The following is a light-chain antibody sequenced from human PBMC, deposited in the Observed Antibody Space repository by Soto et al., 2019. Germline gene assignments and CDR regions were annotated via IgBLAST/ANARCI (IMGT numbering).Light chain of an antibody. V-gene: IGKV3-20*01. CDR2: GAS. CDR3: QQYGSSGT. Sequence: EIVLTQSPGTLSLSPGDRVTLSCRASQIVSSNSLAWYQHRPGQAPRLLMYGASTRATGIPDRFSGSGSGSGTDFTLTISGLEPEDFAVYYCQQYGSSGTFGQGTKVDIK. CDR1: QIVSSNS. J-gene: IGKJ1*01.